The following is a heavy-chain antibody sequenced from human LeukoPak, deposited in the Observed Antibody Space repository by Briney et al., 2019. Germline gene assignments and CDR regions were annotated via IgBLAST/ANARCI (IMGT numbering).Heavy chain of an antibody. J-gene: IGHJ4*02. Sequence: GGSLRLSCAASGFTFSSYAMHWVRQAPGKGLEWVAVISYDGSNKYYADSVKGRFIISRDNSENTVYLQMNSLRTEDTAVYYCATHKTEILGYCSTISCSPFDYWGQGTLVTASS. D-gene: IGHD2-2*01. CDR3: ATHKTEILGYCSTISCSPFDY. V-gene: IGHV3-30-3*01. CDR1: GFTFSSYA. CDR2: ISYDGSNK.